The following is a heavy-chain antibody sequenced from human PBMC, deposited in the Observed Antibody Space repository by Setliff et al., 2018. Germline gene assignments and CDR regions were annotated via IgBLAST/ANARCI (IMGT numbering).Heavy chain of an antibody. J-gene: IGHJ4*02. CDR1: GFPFSSYA. D-gene: IGHD2-21*01. V-gene: IGHV3-23*01. CDR2: ISGSGGMT. Sequence: PGGSLRLSCAASGFPFSSYAMSWVRQAPGKGLEWVSGISGSGGMTYYADAVRGRFTVSRDNARNLLCLQMNSLRVDDTAVYYCSSYLVSWGQGALVTVSS. CDR3: SSYLVS.